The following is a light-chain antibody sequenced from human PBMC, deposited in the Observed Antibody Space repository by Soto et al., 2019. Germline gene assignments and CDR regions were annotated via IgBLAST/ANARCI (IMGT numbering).Light chain of an antibody. V-gene: IGKV3-20*01. CDR2: GAS. CDR1: QRVSSY. J-gene: IGKJ1*01. Sequence: EIVLMQSPGTLSLSPGERATLSCRASQRVSSYLTWYQENPGQAPRLLIYGASSRATGIPDRFRGSGSETDFTLTISRLEPDDFAVYYCQQYGSSGTFCQGTKVDI. CDR3: QQYGSSGT.